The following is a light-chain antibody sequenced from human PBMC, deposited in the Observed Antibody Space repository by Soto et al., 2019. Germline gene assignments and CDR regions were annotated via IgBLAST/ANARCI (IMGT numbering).Light chain of an antibody. J-gene: IGKJ1*01. CDR3: QQSYSTPWT. CDR1: QSISSY. CDR2: AAS. Sequence: DIPMTQSPSSLSASVGDRVTITCQARQSISSYLSWYQQKPANAPKLLIYAASSLQSGVPSKFSGSGSGTDFTLTSSSLQPEDFATYYCQQSYSTPWTFGQGNKVEIK. V-gene: IGKV1-39*01.